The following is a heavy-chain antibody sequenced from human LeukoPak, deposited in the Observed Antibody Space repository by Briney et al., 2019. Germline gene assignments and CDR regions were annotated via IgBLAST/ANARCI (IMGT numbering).Heavy chain of an antibody. CDR3: AKGFACAENRCYGLDS. CDR2: ITESGHST. Sequence: GGSLRLSCAASGFGFSRYAMTWVRQAPGKGLEWVSLITESGHSTYYTKSVKGRFTISRDNSKNTLYLQMNSLGVEDSALYFCAKGFACAENRCYGLDSWAQGILVIVSS. V-gene: IGHV3-23*01. CDR1: GFGFSRYA. J-gene: IGHJ4*02. D-gene: IGHD4/OR15-4a*01.